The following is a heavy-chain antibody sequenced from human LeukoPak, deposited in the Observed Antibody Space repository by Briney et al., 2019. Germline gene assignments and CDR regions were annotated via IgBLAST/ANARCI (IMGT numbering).Heavy chain of an antibody. Sequence: ASVKVSCKASGYSFSTYAIHWARQAPGQRLEWMGWINAGNGNTKYSQKFQDRVSMTRDTSASAAYMELSSLRSEDTAVYYCARATTDYYYYYGMDVWGQGTTVTVSS. D-gene: IGHD1-14*01. J-gene: IGHJ6*02. CDR3: ARATTDYYYYYGMDV. CDR1: GYSFSTYA. CDR2: INAGNGNT. V-gene: IGHV1-3*01.